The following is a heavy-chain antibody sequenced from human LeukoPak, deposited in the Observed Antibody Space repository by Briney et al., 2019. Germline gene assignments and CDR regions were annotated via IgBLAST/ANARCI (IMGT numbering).Heavy chain of an antibody. V-gene: IGHV3-23*01. Sequence: GGSLRLSCAASGFTFSSYAMSWVRQAPGKGLEWVSAISGSGGSTYYADSVKGRFTISRDNSKNTLYLQMNSLRAEDTAVYYCARGHGDSSSFDYWGQGTLVTVSS. CDR3: ARGHGDSSSFDY. D-gene: IGHD6-13*01. J-gene: IGHJ4*02. CDR2: ISGSGGST. CDR1: GFTFSSYA.